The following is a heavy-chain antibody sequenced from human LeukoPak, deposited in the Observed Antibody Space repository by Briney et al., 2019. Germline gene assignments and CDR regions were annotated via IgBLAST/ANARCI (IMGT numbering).Heavy chain of an antibody. D-gene: IGHD3-22*01. J-gene: IGHJ4*02. CDR1: GGFITGSSYS. Sequence: SETLSLTCTVSGGFITGSSYSWGWIRQSPGKGLEWIGSHYYSGSTYYNPSLKSRVTMSADTSKNQFSLKLSSVTATDTAVYYCARQCFDNTGYYYFDSWGQGTLVTVSS. CDR2: HYYSGST. V-gene: IGHV4-39*01. CDR3: ARQCFDNTGYYYFDS.